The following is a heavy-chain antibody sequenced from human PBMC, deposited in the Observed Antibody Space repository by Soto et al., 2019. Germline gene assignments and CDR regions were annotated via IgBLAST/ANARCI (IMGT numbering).Heavy chain of an antibody. J-gene: IGHJ6*03. D-gene: IGHD2-8*01. CDR1: GGSFSGYY. Sequence: SETLSLTCAVYGGSFSGYYWSWIRQPPGKGLEWIGEINHSGSTNYNPSLKSRVTISVDTSKNQFSLKLSSVTAADTAVYYCARGVLPPCTNGVCYTSYYYYYYYMDVWGKGTTVTVSS. CDR2: INHSGST. V-gene: IGHV4-34*01. CDR3: ARGVLPPCTNGVCYTSYYYYYYYMDV.